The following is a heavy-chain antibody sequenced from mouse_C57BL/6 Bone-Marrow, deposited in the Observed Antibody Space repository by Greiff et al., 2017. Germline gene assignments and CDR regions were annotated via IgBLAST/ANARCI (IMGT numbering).Heavy chain of an antibody. V-gene: IGHV1-5*01. CDR2: IYPGNSDT. Sequence: EVQLQQSGTVLARPGASVKMSCKTSGYTFTSYWMHWVKQRPGQGLEWIGAIYPGNSDTSYNQKFKGKAKLTAVTSASTAYMELSSLTNEDSAVYYCTRAVYYYGSSPWFAYWGQGTLVTVSA. CDR3: TRAVYYYGSSPWFAY. J-gene: IGHJ3*01. D-gene: IGHD1-1*01. CDR1: GYTFTSYW.